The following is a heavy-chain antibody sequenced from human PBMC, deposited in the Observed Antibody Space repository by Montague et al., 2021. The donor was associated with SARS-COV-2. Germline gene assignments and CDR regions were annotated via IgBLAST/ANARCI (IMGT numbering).Heavy chain of an antibody. CDR1: DGSISSGGYS. D-gene: IGHD3-10*01. CDR3: ARGSMVRGGKVYYGVDV. V-gene: IGHV4-30-2*01. J-gene: IGHJ6*02. Sequence: TLSLTRAVSDGSISSGGYSWNWIRQPPGKGLEWIGYIYHSGSTYYNPSLKSRVTISLDSSKNQFSLNLTSVTAADTAVYYCARGSMVRGGKVYYGVDVWGQGTTVTVSS. CDR2: IYHSGST.